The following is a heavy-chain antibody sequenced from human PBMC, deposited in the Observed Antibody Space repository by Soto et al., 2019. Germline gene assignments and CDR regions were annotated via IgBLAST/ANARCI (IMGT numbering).Heavy chain of an antibody. Sequence: PGGSQRLSCAASGCNFIGYGMSWVRQDPGKGLEWVSAISGSGDSTYDADSVKGRFTISRDNSKNTLYLQMNSLRAEDTAVYYCAKGIYSYGYNSFDYWSQGTLVTVSS. CDR3: AKGIYSYGYNSFDY. CDR2: ISGSGDST. D-gene: IGHD5-18*01. J-gene: IGHJ4*02. CDR1: GCNFIGYG. V-gene: IGHV3-23*01.